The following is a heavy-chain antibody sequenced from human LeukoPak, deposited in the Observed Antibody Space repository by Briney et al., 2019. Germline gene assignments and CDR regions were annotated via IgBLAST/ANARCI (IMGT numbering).Heavy chain of an antibody. D-gene: IGHD1-14*01. Sequence: GGSLRLSCAASGFTFSDYYMSWIRQAPGKGLEWVSYISSSGSTIYYADSVEGRFTISRDNAKNTVYLQMNSLRVEDTAVYYCARLGESTTDFDYWGQGTLVTVSS. CDR3: ARLGESTTDFDY. CDR2: ISSSGSTI. CDR1: GFTFSDYY. J-gene: IGHJ4*02. V-gene: IGHV3-11*04.